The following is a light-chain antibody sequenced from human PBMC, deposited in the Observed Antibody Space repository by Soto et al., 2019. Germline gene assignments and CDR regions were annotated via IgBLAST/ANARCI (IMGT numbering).Light chain of an antibody. J-gene: IGKJ4*01. Sequence: EIVLTQSPGTLSLSPGERVTLSCRASQMVAASYLAWYQQKPGQAPRLLIYGATNRATGIPDRFSGRGTGTDFTLTISRLETEDFAVYYCQQYAMSPLTFGGGAKVEI. V-gene: IGKV3-20*01. CDR3: QQYAMSPLT. CDR1: QMVAASY. CDR2: GAT.